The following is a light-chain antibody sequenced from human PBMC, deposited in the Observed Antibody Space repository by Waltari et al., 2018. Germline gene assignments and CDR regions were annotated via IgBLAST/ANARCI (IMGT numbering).Light chain of an antibody. V-gene: IGLV2-23*01. CDR3: CSYAGRRSLM. Sequence: QSALTQTATVSGPPGQSITISCTGPSSAIGSHNLVPWYQKSPGKAPRLIIYEDNKRPSGASNRFSGSKSGNTASLTIFGLQAEDEGEYYCCSYAGRRSLMFGGGTKVTVL. J-gene: IGLJ3*02. CDR2: EDN. CDR1: SSAIGSHNL.